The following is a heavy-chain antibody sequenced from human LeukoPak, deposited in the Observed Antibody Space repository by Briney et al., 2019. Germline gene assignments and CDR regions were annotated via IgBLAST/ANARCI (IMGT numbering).Heavy chain of an antibody. CDR2: INHGGST. J-gene: IGHJ6*03. D-gene: IGHD2-2*01. Sequence: SETLSLTCAVYGGSFSGYYWSWIRQPPGKGLEWIGEINHGGSTNYSPSLKSRVTISVDTSKNQFSLKLSSVTAADTAVYYCARVVVPAAHFYYYYYMDVWGKGTTVTVSS. CDR1: GGSFSGYY. V-gene: IGHV4-34*01. CDR3: ARVVVPAAHFYYYYYMDV.